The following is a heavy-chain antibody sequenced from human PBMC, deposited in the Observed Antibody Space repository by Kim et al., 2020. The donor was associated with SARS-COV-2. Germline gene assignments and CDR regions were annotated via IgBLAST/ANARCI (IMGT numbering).Heavy chain of an antibody. V-gene: IGHV3-49*03. CDR1: GFTFADYA. J-gene: IGHJ4*02. CDR2: IRSKTDVETN. D-gene: IGHD3-16*01. Sequence: GGSLRLSCTASGFTFADYAMSWFRQAPGKGLEWVGFIRSKTDVETNEYGTSMEGKFTISRDDSINIVYIQMNSLKTEARGVYFCVRYYDDTPLDYWGQGTLVTVSS. CDR3: VRYYDDTPLDY.